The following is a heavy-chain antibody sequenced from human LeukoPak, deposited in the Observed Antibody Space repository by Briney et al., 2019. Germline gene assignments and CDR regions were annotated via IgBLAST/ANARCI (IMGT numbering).Heavy chain of an antibody. Sequence: ASVKVSCKASGGTFSSYAISWVRQAPGQGLEWMGGIIPIFGTANYAQKFQGRVTITADESTSTAYMELSSLGSEDTAVYYCASPGSGPILEQLVRNSIYGMDVWGQGTTVTVSS. J-gene: IGHJ6*02. CDR1: GGTFSSYA. CDR2: IIPIFGTA. D-gene: IGHD6-13*01. CDR3: ASPGSGPILEQLVRNSIYGMDV. V-gene: IGHV1-69*13.